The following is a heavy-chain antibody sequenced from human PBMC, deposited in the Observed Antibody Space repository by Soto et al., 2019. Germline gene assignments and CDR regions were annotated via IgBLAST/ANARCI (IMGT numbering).Heavy chain of an antibody. J-gene: IGHJ6*02. CDR2: IYPGDSDT. CDR3: ARQEQLVGVPYYYYGRDV. V-gene: IGHV5-51*01. Sequence: GESLKISCKGSGYSFTSYWIGWVRQMPGKGLEWMGIIYPGDSDTRYSPSFQGQVTISADKSISTAYLQWSSLKASDTAMYYCARQEQLVGVPYYYYGRDVWGQGTTVTVSS. D-gene: IGHD6-6*01. CDR1: GYSFTSYW.